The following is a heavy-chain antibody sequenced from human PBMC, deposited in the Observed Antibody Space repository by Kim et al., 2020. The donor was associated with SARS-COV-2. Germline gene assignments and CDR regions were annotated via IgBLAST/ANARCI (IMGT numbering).Heavy chain of an antibody. CDR3: ARDEAVNGVAATTYYYYYGMDV. D-gene: IGHD2-15*01. CDR1: GFTFSSYE. Sequence: GGSLRLSCAASGFTFSSYEMNWVRQAPGKGLEWVSYISSSGSTIYYADSVKGRFTISRDNAKNSLYLQMNSLRAEDTAVYYCARDEAVNGVAATTYYYYYGMDVWGQGTTVTVSS. J-gene: IGHJ6*02. CDR2: ISSSGSTI. V-gene: IGHV3-48*03.